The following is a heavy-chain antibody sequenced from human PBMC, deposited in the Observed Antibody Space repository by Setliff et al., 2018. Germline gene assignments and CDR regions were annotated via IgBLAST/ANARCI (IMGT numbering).Heavy chain of an antibody. CDR3: ARSGAAPGYFDY. V-gene: IGHV3-15*01. J-gene: IGHJ4*02. CDR2: IKSKTDGGTI. Sequence: GGSLRLSCAASGFTFSKAWMSWVRQAPGKGLEWVGRIKSKTDGGTIDYAAPVKGRLTISRDDSKNTLYLQVNSLRAEDTAVYYCARSGAAPGYFDYWGQGTLVTVSS. CDR1: GFTFSKAW. D-gene: IGHD6-13*01.